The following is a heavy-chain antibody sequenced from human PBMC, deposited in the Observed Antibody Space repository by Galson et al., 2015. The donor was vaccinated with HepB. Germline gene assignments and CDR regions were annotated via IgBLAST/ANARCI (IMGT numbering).Heavy chain of an antibody. Sequence: SLRLSCAASGFTFSSYSMNWVRQAPGKGLEWVSFISSNSSTIYYADSVKGRFTISRYNAKNSLYLQMNSLRDEDTAVYYCAWGLAAAVGYWGQGTLVTVSS. V-gene: IGHV3-48*02. CDR1: GFTFSSYS. J-gene: IGHJ4*02. D-gene: IGHD6-13*01. CDR3: AWGLAAAVGY. CDR2: ISSNSSTI.